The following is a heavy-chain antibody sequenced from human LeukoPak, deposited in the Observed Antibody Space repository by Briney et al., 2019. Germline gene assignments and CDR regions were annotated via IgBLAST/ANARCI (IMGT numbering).Heavy chain of an antibody. CDR2: IDPSDSYT. Sequence: GESLKISCKGSGYSFTTYWITWVRQMPGKGLEWMGRIDPSDSYTNYSPSFQGHVTISADKSISTAYLQWSSLKASDTAMYYCARVIHLGELSLYDYWGQGTLVTVSS. CDR1: GYSFTTYW. V-gene: IGHV5-10-1*01. CDR3: ARVIHLGELSLYDY. J-gene: IGHJ4*02. D-gene: IGHD3-16*02.